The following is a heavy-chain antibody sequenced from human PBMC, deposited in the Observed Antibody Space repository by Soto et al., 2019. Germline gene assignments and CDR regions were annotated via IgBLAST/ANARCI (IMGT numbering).Heavy chain of an antibody. CDR3: SRGEGWYFDL. CDR1: GFTFSDHF. CDR2: IRNKAYSYTT. V-gene: IGHV3-72*01. Sequence: EVQLVEAGGGLVQPGGSLRLSCAASGFTFSDHFMDWVSQAPGKGLEWVGRIRNKAYSYTTEYAASVKGRFTISRDDSMYSLYLQMNSLKTEDTAVYYCSRGEGWYFDLWGRRTLVTVSS. J-gene: IGHJ2*01.